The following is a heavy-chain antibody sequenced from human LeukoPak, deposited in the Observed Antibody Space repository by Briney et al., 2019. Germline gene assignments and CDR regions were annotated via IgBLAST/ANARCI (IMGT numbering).Heavy chain of an antibody. Sequence: GGSLRLSCAASGFTFSSYEMNRVRQAPGKGLAWVSYISSSGSTIYYADSVKGRFTISRDNAKNSLYLQMNSLRADDTAVYYCARDSESGWSDYWGQGTLVTVSS. CDR2: ISSSGSTI. V-gene: IGHV3-48*03. CDR3: ARDSESGWSDY. D-gene: IGHD6-19*01. J-gene: IGHJ4*02. CDR1: GFTFSSYE.